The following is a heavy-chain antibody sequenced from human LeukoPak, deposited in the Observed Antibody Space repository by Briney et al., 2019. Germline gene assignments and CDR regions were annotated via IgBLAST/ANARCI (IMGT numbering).Heavy chain of an antibody. J-gene: IGHJ5*02. D-gene: IGHD2-2*01. CDR2: IYPKSGAT. CDR1: GYSFTAYY. CDR3: ARARGYCTSSGCYAFDWFDP. Sequence: VASVKVSCKASGYSFTAYYIHWVRQAPGQGLEWMGWIYPKSGATDYAQNFQGRVTITRDTSITTANMELSRLSSDDTAVYYCARARGYCTSSGCYAFDWFDPWGQGTLVTVSS. V-gene: IGHV1-2*02.